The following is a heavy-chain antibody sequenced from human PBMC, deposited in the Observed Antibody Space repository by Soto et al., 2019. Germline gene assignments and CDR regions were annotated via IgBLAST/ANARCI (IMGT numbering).Heavy chain of an antibody. CDR3: TSDWGYCRGTSCYYLDY. D-gene: IGHD2-2*01. CDR2: VRGRANTFAT. CDR1: GFAFNEST. V-gene: IGHV3-73*01. J-gene: IGHJ4*02. Sequence: GGSLRLSCAASGFAFNESTIHWVRQASGKGLEWVGRVRGRANTFATAYAASVKGRFSISRNDSNHTAYLQMSSLKSDDTAVYYCTSDWGYCRGTSCYYLDYWGQGVLVTVSS.